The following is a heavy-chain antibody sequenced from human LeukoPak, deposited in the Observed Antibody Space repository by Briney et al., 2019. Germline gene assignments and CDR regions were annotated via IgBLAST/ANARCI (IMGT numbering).Heavy chain of an antibody. D-gene: IGHD2-15*01. J-gene: IGHJ1*01. CDR1: GFTFSSHW. CDR3: ASTPSISRCSGGSCPKYFQH. V-gene: IGHV3-7*01. Sequence: PGGSLRLSCEASGFTFSSHWMHWVRQAPGKGLEWVANIKQDGSEKYYVDSVKGRFTISRDNAKNSLYLQMNSLRAEDTAVYYCASTPSISRCSGGSCPKYFQHWGQGTLVTVSS. CDR2: IKQDGSEK.